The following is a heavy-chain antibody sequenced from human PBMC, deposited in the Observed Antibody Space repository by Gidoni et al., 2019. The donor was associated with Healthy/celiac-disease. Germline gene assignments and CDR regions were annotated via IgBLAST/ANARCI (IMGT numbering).Heavy chain of an antibody. CDR1: GFTFSSYA. Sequence: EVQLLESGGGLVQPGGSLRLSCAASGFTFSSYAMRWVRQAPGKGLEWVSAISGSGGSTYYADSVKGRFTISRDNSKNTLYLQMNSLRAEDTAVYYCAKDPGGCSSTSCYANWFDPWGQGTLITVSS. CDR2: ISGSGGST. J-gene: IGHJ5*02. CDR3: AKDPGGCSSTSCYANWFDP. D-gene: IGHD2-2*01. V-gene: IGHV3-23*01.